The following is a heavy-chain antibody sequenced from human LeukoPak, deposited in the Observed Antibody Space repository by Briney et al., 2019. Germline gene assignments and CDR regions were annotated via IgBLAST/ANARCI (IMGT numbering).Heavy chain of an antibody. V-gene: IGHV4-39*07. J-gene: IGHJ6*03. Sequence: PSETLSLTCTVSGGSISSSSYYWGWIRQPPGKGLEWIGEINHSGSTNYNPSLKSRVTISVDTSKNQFSLKLSSVTAADTAVYYCARLVTGHCSSTSCWFAYYYYYMDVWGKGTTVTVSS. CDR2: INHSGST. CDR1: GGSISSSSYY. D-gene: IGHD2-2*01. CDR3: ARLVTGHCSSTSCWFAYYYYYMDV.